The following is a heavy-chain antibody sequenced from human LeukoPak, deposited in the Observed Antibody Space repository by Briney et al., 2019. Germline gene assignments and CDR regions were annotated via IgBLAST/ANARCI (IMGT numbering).Heavy chain of an antibody. CDR2: ISGSGGST. Sequence: GSLRLSCAASGFTFSSYAMSWVRQAPGKGLEWVSAISGSGGSTYYADSVKGRFTISRDNSKNTLYLQMNSLRAEDTAVYYYAEGGGVYVWGSYTDYWGQGTLVAVSS. CDR1: GFTFSSYA. J-gene: IGHJ4*02. CDR3: AEGGGVYVWGSYTDY. V-gene: IGHV3-23*01. D-gene: IGHD3-16*01.